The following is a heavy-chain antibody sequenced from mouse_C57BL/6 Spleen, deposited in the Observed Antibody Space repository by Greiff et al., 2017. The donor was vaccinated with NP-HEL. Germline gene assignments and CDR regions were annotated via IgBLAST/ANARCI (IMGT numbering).Heavy chain of an antibody. CDR3: ARKAFYYGNFHYAMDY. D-gene: IGHD2-1*01. V-gene: IGHV2-9-1*01. CDR1: GFSLTSYA. J-gene: IGHJ4*01. Sequence: VQLQQSGPGLVAPSQSLSITCTVSGFSLTSYAISWVRQPPGKGLEWLGVIWTGGGTNYNSALKSRLSISKDNSKSQVFLKMNSLQTEDTARYYCARKAFYYGNFHYAMDYWGQGTSVTVSS. CDR2: IWTGGGT.